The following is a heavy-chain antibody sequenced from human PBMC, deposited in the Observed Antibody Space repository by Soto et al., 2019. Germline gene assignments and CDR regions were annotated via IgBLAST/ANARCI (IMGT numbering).Heavy chain of an antibody. D-gene: IGHD6-19*01. CDR3: ARDPVAGTDFDY. V-gene: IGHV1-18*01. CDR2: INAFNGNI. Sequence: QVQLVQSGAEVKKPGASVKVSCKASGYTFISYGISWVRQAPGQGLEWMGWINAFNGNINYAQKLQGRVTMTRDTSTSTAYMELRSLRSDDTAVYYCARDPVAGTDFDYWGQGTLVTVSS. J-gene: IGHJ4*02. CDR1: GYTFISYG.